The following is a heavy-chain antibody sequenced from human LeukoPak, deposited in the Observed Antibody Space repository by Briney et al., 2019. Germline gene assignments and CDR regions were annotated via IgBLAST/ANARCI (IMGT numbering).Heavy chain of an antibody. CDR1: GFTFDDYA. V-gene: IGHV3-9*03. CDR3: AKSSPGYSSGWLQH. CDR2: ISWNSGRI. Sequence: GGSLRLSCAASGFTFDDYAMHRVRQAPGKGLEWVSGISWNSGRIDYADSVKGRFTISRDNAKKSLYLQMNSLRAEDMALYYCAKSSPGYSSGWLQHWGQGTLVTVSS. D-gene: IGHD6-19*01. J-gene: IGHJ1*01.